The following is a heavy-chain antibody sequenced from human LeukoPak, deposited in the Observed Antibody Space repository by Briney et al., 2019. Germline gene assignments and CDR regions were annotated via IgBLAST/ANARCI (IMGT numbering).Heavy chain of an antibody. CDR3: ARRGPIGDYGDYDAFGY. J-gene: IGHJ4*02. Sequence: ASVKVSCKASGYTFTSYYMHWVRQAPGQGLEWMGIINPSGGSTSYAQRFQGRVTITADKSTSTAYMELSSLRSEDTAVYYCARRGPIGDYGDYDAFGYWGQGTLVTVSS. V-gene: IGHV1-46*01. CDR2: INPSGGST. D-gene: IGHD4-17*01. CDR1: GYTFTSYY.